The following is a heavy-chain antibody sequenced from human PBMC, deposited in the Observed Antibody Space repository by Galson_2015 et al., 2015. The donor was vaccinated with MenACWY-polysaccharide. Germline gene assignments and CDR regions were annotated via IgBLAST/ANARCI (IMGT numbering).Heavy chain of an antibody. CDR2: ISGSGGST. V-gene: IGHV3-23*01. CDR3: AKAKYSSSWFGPNFDS. J-gene: IGHJ4*02. CDR1: GFTFASYA. Sequence: SLRLSCAASGFTFASYAMSWVRQAPGRGLGWVSGISGSGGSTYYVDSVKGRFTISRDPSKNTLYLQMNSLRAEDTAVYYCAKAKYSSSWFGPNFDSWGQGTLVTVTS. D-gene: IGHD6-13*01.